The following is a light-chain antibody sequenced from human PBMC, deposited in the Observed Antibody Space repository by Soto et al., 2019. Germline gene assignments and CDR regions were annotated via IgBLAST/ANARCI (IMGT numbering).Light chain of an antibody. CDR1: QSVSSY. CDR3: QQRSNWLT. Sequence: EIVLTQSPATLSLSAWERATLSCRASQSVSSYLAWYQQKPGQAPRLLIYDASNRATGIPARFSGSGSGTDFTLTISSLEPEDFAVYYCQQRSNWLTFGGGTKVDIK. V-gene: IGKV3-11*01. J-gene: IGKJ4*01. CDR2: DAS.